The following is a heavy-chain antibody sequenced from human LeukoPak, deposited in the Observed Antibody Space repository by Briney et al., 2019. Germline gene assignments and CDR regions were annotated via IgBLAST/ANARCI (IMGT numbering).Heavy chain of an antibody. CDR3: AKRMGPSIAATDLDY. CDR2: ISYDGSNK. D-gene: IGHD6-13*01. Sequence: GGSLRLSCAASGFAFSTFGMYWVRQAPGKGLEWVAVISYDGSNKYYADSVKGRFTISRDNSKNTLFLQMNSLRAEDTAVYYCAKRMGPSIAATDLDYWGQGTLVTVSS. J-gene: IGHJ4*02. CDR1: GFAFSTFG. V-gene: IGHV3-30*18.